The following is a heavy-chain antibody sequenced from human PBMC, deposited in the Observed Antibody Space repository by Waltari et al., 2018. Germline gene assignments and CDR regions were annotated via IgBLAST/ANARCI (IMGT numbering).Heavy chain of an antibody. CDR2: IYYSGST. J-gene: IGHJ6*03. CDR3: ARRDSSGWYDYYYYMDV. Sequence: QLQLQESGPGLVKPSETLSLTCTVSGGSISSSSYYWGWIRQPPGKGLEWIGSIYYSGSTYDNPSIKSRVTISVDTSNNQFSLKLSSVTAADTAVYYCARRDSSGWYDYYYYMDVWGKGTTVTVSS. D-gene: IGHD6-19*01. CDR1: GGSISSSSYY. V-gene: IGHV4-39*01.